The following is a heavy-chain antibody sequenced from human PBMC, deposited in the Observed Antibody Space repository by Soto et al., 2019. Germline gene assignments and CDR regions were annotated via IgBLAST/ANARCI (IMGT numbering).Heavy chain of an antibody. Sequence: GASVKVSCKASGGTFSSYAISWVRQAPGQGLEWMGGIIPIFGTANYAQKFQGRVTITADESTSTAYMELSSLRSEDTAVYYCARENRQLAYYYYGMDVWGQGTTVTVSS. J-gene: IGHJ6*02. CDR3: ARENRQLAYYYYGMDV. D-gene: IGHD6-6*01. CDR1: GGTFSSYA. V-gene: IGHV1-69*13. CDR2: IIPIFGTA.